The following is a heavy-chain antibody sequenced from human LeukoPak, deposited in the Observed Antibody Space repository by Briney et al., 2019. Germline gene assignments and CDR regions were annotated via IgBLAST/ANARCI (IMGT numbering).Heavy chain of an antibody. J-gene: IGHJ5*02. CDR1: GGTFSSYA. CDR2: IIPIFGTA. D-gene: IGHD2-2*01. V-gene: IGHV1-69*06. Sequence: GSSVKVSCTASGGTFSSYAISWVRQAPGQGLEWMGGIIPIFGTAYYAQTFKGRVTITADKSTSTTYMELSSLRSEDTAVYYCATAPGVPALVTWSAPWGQATLVTVSS. CDR3: ATAPGVPALVTWSAP.